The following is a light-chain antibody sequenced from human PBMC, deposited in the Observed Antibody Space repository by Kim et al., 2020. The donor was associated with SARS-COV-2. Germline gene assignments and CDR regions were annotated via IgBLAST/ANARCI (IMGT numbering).Light chain of an antibody. CDR1: SSNIGSYT. V-gene: IGLV1-44*01. CDR2: SNN. J-gene: IGLJ3*02. CDR3: AAWDDSLNGPTWV. Sequence: ELTQPPSASGTPGQTVSISCSGSSSNIGSYTVNWYQQLPGTAPKLLIHSNNLRPSGVPDRFSGSKLDTSASLVISALQSEDEADYFCAAWDDSLNGPTWVFGGGTQLTVL.